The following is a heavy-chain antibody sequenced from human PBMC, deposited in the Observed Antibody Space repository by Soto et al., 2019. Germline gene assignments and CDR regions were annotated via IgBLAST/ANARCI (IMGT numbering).Heavy chain of an antibody. Sequence: SETLSLTCTVSGGSMSGYYWSWIRQSPGKGLERIGHIYYTGSTSYNPSLKSRVTISVVTSKSQFSLTLNSVTAADTAVYYCAKIGSRYVYYFEYWDQGSLVTVSS. CDR2: IYYTGST. CDR3: AKIGSRYVYYFEY. D-gene: IGHD3-10*02. CDR1: GGSMSGYY. J-gene: IGHJ4*02. V-gene: IGHV4-59*01.